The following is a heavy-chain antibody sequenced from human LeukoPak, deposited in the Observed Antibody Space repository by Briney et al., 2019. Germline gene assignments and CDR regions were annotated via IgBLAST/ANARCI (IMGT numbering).Heavy chain of an antibody. CDR1: GFTFDDYA. CDR3: AMGDSIVYYPPVGY. Sequence: PGRSLRLSCAASGFTFDDYAMHWVRQAPGKGLEWVSGISWNSGSIGYADSVKGRFTISRDNAKNSLYLQMNSLRAEDTALYYCAMGDSIVYYPPVGYGDRETLATVPS. J-gene: IGHJ4*02. CDR2: ISWNSGSI. V-gene: IGHV3-9*01. D-gene: IGHD3-22*01.